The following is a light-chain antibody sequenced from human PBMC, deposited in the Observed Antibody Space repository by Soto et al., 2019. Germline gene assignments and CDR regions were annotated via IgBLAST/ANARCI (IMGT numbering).Light chain of an antibody. J-gene: IGLJ1*01. CDR1: KNDIGVYDF. V-gene: IGLV2-8*01. CDR2: EVV. CDR3: KSYAGSNTYV. Sequence: QSALTQPPSASGSPGQSVTISCTGTKNDIGVYDFVSWYQHHPGKAPRLLIYEVVQRPSGVPDRFSGSKSGNTASLTVSGLQAADEGDYFCKSYAGSNTYVFGSGTKVTVL.